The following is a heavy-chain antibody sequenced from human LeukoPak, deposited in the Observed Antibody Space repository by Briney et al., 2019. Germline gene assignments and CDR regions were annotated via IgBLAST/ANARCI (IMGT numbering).Heavy chain of an antibody. CDR2: INWNGGST. V-gene: IGHV3-20*04. CDR3: ARDLVTRLDV. Sequence: GGSLRLSCAASGFTFDDYGLSWVRQAPGKGLEWVSGINWNGGSTGYADSVKGRLTISRDNAKNSLYLQMYSLRAEDTAVYYCARDLVTRLDVWGKGTTVTVSS. D-gene: IGHD5-18*01. J-gene: IGHJ6*04. CDR1: GFTFDDYG.